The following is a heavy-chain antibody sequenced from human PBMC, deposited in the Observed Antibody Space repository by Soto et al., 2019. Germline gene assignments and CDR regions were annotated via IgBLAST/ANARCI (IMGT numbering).Heavy chain of an antibody. J-gene: IGHJ5*02. CDR1: GFTFSSYW. CDR2: IKQDGSEK. D-gene: IGHD2-15*01. Sequence: GGSLRLSCAASGFTFSSYWMSWVRQAQGKGLEWVANIKQDGSEKYYVDSVKGRFTISRDNAKNSLYLQMNSLRAEDTAVYYCARPIVVVVAVVNWFDPWGQGTLVTVSS. CDR3: ARPIVVVVAVVNWFDP. V-gene: IGHV3-7*03.